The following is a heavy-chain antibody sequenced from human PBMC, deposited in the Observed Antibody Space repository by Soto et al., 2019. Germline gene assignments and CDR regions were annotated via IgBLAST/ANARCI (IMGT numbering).Heavy chain of an antibody. J-gene: IGHJ6*03. CDR2: LTWNSGTL. CDR3: TKSWRLYYMDV. D-gene: IGHD3-3*01. Sequence: VQLVESGGGLVQPGRSLRLSCAASGFTLDDYAMHWVRQAPGRGLAWVSRLTWNSGTLDYADSVKGRFTISRDNAKNSLYLQMNSLRAEDTALYYCTKSWRLYYMDVWGKGTTVTVSS. CDR1: GFTLDDYA. V-gene: IGHV3-9*01.